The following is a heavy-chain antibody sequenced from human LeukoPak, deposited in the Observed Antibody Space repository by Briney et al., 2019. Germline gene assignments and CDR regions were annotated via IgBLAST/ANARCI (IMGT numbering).Heavy chain of an antibody. V-gene: IGHV1-46*03. CDR2: INPSGGST. Sequence: WASVKVSCKASGYTFTSYYMHWVRQAPGQGLEWMGLINPSGGSTSYAQKFQGRVTMTRDTSTSTVYMELSSLRSEDTAVSYCARDQSYYDSSGPIDYWGQGTLVTVSS. CDR3: ARDQSYYDSSGPIDY. D-gene: IGHD3-22*01. J-gene: IGHJ4*02. CDR1: GYTFTSYY.